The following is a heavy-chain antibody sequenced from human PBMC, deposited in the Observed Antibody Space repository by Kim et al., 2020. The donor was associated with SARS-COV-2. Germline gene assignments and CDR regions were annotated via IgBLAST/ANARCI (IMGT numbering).Heavy chain of an antibody. Sequence: SVKVSCKASGGTFSSYAISWVRQAPGQGLEWMGRIIPILGIANYAQKFQGRVTITADKSTSTAYMELSSLRSEDTAVYYCARAVVVVVAADKATDYYYYYGMDVWGQGTTVTVSS. J-gene: IGHJ6*02. CDR1: GGTFSSYA. CDR2: IIPILGIA. D-gene: IGHD2-15*01. V-gene: IGHV1-69*04. CDR3: ARAVVVVVAADKATDYYYYYGMDV.